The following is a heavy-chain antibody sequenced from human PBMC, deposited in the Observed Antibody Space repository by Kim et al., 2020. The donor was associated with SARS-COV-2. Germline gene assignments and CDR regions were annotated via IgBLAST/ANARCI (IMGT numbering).Heavy chain of an antibody. CDR3: ARDSGPGITMVRGVITDLLYGMDV. Sequence: GGSLRLSCAASGFTFSSYAMHWVRQAPGKGLEWVAVISYDGSNKYYADSVKGRFTISRDNSKNTLYLQMNSLRAEDTAVYYCARDSGPGITMVRGVITDLLYGMDVWGQGTTVTVSS. J-gene: IGHJ6*02. CDR1: GFTFSSYA. D-gene: IGHD3-10*01. V-gene: IGHV3-30*04. CDR2: ISYDGSNK.